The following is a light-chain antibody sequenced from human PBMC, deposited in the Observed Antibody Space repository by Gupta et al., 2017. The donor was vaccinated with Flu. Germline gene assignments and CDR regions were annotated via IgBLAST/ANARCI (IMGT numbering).Light chain of an antibody. Sequence: EIMMPQSPAILSVSPGESVTLSCRASHSGSGNLAWYQQKPGQPPRLLIYGASTRANGIPARFSGSGYGTEFTLTVSSLQAEDFGVYYCQQYNNWPPLTFGGGTKVEIK. CDR3: QQYNNWPPLT. J-gene: IGKJ4*01. CDR1: HSGSGN. CDR2: GAS. V-gene: IGKV3-15*01.